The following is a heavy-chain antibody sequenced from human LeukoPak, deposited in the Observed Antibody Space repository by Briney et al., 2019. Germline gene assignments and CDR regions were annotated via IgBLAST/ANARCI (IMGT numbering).Heavy chain of an antibody. Sequence: KPGESLKISCKGSGYSFTSYWIGWVRQMPGKGLEWMGIIYPGDSDTRYSPSFQGQVTISAAKSISTAYLQWSSLKASDTAMYYCARPNAAYSGSYPPDYWGQGTLVTVSS. CDR2: IYPGDSDT. D-gene: IGHD1-26*01. CDR1: GYSFTSYW. J-gene: IGHJ4*02. V-gene: IGHV5-51*01. CDR3: ARPNAAYSGSYPPDY.